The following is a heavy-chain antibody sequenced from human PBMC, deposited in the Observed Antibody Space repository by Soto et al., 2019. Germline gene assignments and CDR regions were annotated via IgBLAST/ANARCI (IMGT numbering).Heavy chain of an antibody. Sequence: GGSLRLSCAASGFTFSGSAMHWVRQASGKGLEWVGRIRSKANSYATAYAASVKGRFTISRDDSKNTAYLQMSSLKTEDTAVYYCTSATPTITKGHYYYGMDVWGQGTTVTVSS. CDR1: GFTFSGSA. J-gene: IGHJ6*02. V-gene: IGHV3-73*01. CDR3: TSATPTITKGHYYYGMDV. D-gene: IGHD1-26*01. CDR2: IRSKANSYAT.